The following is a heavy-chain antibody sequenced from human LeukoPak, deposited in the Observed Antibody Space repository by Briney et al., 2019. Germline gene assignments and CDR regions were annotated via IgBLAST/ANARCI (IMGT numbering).Heavy chain of an antibody. V-gene: IGHV4-39*07. CDR2: IYYSGST. D-gene: IGHD3-10*01. CDR3: ASLYGSGSYYPSDY. CDR1: GGSISSSNYY. J-gene: IGHJ4*02. Sequence: SETLSLTCTVSGGSISSSNYYWGWIRQPPGKGLEWIGSIYYSGSTYYTPSLKSRVTISVDTSKNQFSLKLSSVTAADTAVYYCASLYGSGSYYPSDYWGQGILVTVSS.